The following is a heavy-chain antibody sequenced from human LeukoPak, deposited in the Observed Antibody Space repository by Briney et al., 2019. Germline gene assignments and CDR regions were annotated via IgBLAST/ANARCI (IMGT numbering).Heavy chain of an antibody. V-gene: IGHV3-30*02. CDR2: MHYDGSTK. CDR1: GFTFSNYG. J-gene: IGHJ5*02. CDR3: ARDQGSRAPHHSPFDP. D-gene: IGHD5-24*01. Sequence: GGSLRLSCAAPGFTFSNYGMHWVRQAPGKGLEWVAFMHYDGSTKFYADSVQGRFIISRDNSMNTLYLQMNSLRPEDTAVYYCARDQGSRAPHHSPFDPWGQGTLVTVSS.